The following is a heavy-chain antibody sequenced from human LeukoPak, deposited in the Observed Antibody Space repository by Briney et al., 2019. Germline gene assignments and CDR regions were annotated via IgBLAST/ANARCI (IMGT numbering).Heavy chain of an antibody. D-gene: IGHD2-2*01. J-gene: IGHJ4*02. CDR2: ISDSGGST. Sequence: PGGSLRLSCAASGFTFSSYAMSWVRQAPGKGLEWVSVISDSGGSTYYADSVKGRFTVSRDNSKNTLYLQMNSLRAEDTAVYYCAKEGCSVISCYVNSWGQGTLVTVSS. V-gene: IGHV3-23*01. CDR3: AKEGCSVISCYVNS. CDR1: GFTFSSYA.